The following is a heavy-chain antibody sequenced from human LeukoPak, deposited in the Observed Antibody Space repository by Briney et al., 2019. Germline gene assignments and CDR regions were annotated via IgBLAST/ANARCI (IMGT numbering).Heavy chain of an antibody. D-gene: IGHD1-26*01. Sequence: SETLSLTCAVSGGSISSSNWWSWVRPPPGKGLEWIGEIYHSGSTNYNPSLKSRVTISVDKSKNQFSLKLSSVTAADTAVYYCARSHSGSYYVAPDYWGQGTLVTVSS. CDR2: IYHSGST. V-gene: IGHV4-4*02. J-gene: IGHJ4*02. CDR3: ARSHSGSYYVAPDY. CDR1: GGSISSSNW.